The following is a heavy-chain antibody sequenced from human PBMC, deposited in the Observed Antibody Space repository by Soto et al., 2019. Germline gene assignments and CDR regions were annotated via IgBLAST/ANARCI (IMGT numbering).Heavy chain of an antibody. CDR2: INAGNGNT. CDR1: GYTFTSYA. D-gene: IGHD5-12*01. Sequence: QVQLVQSGAEVKKPGASVKVSCKASGYTFTSYAMHWVRQAPGQRLEWMGWINAGNGNTKYSQKFQGRVTITRDTSASTAYMELSSLRSEDTAVYYCATGARYSGYDYGDYWGQGTLVTVSS. CDR3: ATGARYSGYDYGDY. J-gene: IGHJ4*02. V-gene: IGHV1-3*01.